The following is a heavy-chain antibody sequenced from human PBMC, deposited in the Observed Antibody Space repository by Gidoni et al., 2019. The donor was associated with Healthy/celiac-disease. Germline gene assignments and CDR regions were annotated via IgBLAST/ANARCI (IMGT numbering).Heavy chain of an antibody. CDR1: GSSISSGYY. V-gene: IGHV4-38-2*02. CDR3: ARGEGSINWFDP. J-gene: IGHJ5*02. D-gene: IGHD2-21*01. Sequence: QVQLQESGPGLVKPSETLSLPCTVSGSSISSGYYWGWIRQPPGKGMEWIGSIYHSGSTYYNPSLKSRVTISVDTSKNQFSLKLSSVTAADTAVYYCARGEGSINWFDPWGQGTLVTVSS. CDR2: IYHSGST.